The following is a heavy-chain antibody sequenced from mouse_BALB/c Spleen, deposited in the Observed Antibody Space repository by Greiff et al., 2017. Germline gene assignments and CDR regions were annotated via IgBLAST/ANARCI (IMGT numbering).Heavy chain of an antibody. Sequence: EVQLQQSGAELVKPGASVKLSCTASGFNIKDTYMHWVKQRPEQGLEWIGRIDPANGNTKYDPKFQGKATITADTSSNTAYLQLSSLTSEDTAVYYCARGHFGHGGMDYWGQGTSVTVSS. CDR1: GFNIKDTY. CDR2: IDPANGNT. V-gene: IGHV14-3*02. J-gene: IGHJ4*01. D-gene: IGHD3-1*01. CDR3: ARGHFGHGGMDY.